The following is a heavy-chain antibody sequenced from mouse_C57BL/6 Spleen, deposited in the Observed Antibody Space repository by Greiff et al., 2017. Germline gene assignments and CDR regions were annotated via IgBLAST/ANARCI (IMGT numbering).Heavy chain of an antibody. CDR2: IDPSDSYT. CDR3: AAYGNVFAY. CDR1: GYTFTSYW. Sequence: QVQLQQPGAELVKPGASVKLSCKASGYTFTSYWMQWVKQRPGQGLEWIGEIDPSDSYTNYNQKFKGKATLTVDTSSSTAYMQLSSLTSEDSAVYYCAAYGNVFAYWGQGTLVTVSA. D-gene: IGHD2-1*01. V-gene: IGHV1-50*01. J-gene: IGHJ3*01.